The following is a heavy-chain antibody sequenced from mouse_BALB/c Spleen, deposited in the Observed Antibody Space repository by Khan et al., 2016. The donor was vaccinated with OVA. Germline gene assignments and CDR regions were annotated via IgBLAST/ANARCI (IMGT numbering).Heavy chain of an antibody. D-gene: IGHD1-2*01. CDR1: GFNIKDTY. J-gene: IGHJ2*01. CDR2: IDPANGNT. Sequence: VQLQQSGAGLVKPGASVKLSCTASGFNIKDTYMHWVKQRPEQGLEWIGRIDPANGNTKYDPKFQGKATITADTSSNTAYLQLSSLTSEDTAVYYCASLLRYYFDYWGQGTTLTVSS. CDR3: ASLLRYYFDY. V-gene: IGHV14-3*02.